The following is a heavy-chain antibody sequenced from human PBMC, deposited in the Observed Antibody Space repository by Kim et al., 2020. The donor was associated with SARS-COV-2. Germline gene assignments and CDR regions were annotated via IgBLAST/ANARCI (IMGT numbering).Heavy chain of an antibody. D-gene: IGHD3-10*01. Sequence: SQTLSLTCAISGDSVSSNSAAWNWIRQSPSRGLEWLGRTYYRSKWYNDYAVSVKSRITINPDTSKNQFSLQLNSVNPEDTAVYYCARDSYYYGSGSSNWFDPWGQGTLVTVSS. CDR1: GDSVSSNSAA. V-gene: IGHV6-1*01. J-gene: IGHJ5*02. CDR2: TYYRSKWYN. CDR3: ARDSYYYGSGSSNWFDP.